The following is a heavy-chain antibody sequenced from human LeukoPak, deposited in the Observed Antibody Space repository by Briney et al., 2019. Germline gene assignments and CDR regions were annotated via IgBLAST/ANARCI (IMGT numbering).Heavy chain of an antibody. CDR3: AREFRVLPDI. Sequence: GGSLRLSCAASGFTFSSYWMHWVRQAPGKGLVWVSRINTDGSTTNYADSVKGRFTISRENAKNTLYLQMNSLRAEDTAVYYCAREFRVLPDIWGQGTMVTVSS. D-gene: IGHD2-8*02. CDR2: INTDGSTT. CDR1: GFTFSSYW. J-gene: IGHJ3*02. V-gene: IGHV3-74*01.